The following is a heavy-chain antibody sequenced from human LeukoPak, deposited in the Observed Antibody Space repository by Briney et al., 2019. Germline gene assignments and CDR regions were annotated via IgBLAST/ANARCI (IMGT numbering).Heavy chain of an antibody. Sequence: SETLSLTCTVSGYSINSGFYWGWIRQPPGKGLEWIGSIYHSGSTHYKSSLKSRVTISVDTSKNQLSLKLTSVTAADTAVYYCARGRRYDILTGYEEDWYFDLWGRGTLVTVSS. D-gene: IGHD3-9*01. V-gene: IGHV4-38-2*02. CDR3: ARGRRYDILTGYEEDWYFDL. J-gene: IGHJ2*01. CDR1: GYSINSGFY. CDR2: IYHSGST.